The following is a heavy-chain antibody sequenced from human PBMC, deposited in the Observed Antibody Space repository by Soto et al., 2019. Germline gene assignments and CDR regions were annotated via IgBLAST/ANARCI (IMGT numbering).Heavy chain of an antibody. CDR1: GYIFRNYG. V-gene: IGHV1-18*01. D-gene: IGHD3-9*01. CDR3: ARGRYSSGGMDV. CDR2: ISGYIGNT. Sequence: QVQLVPSGPAVKKPGASVKVSCKASGYIFRNYGIAWVRQATGQGPEWMGWISGYIGNTNSVQKPHGKVTITTDTSTTRAYMDLRSLTSDVPPVYYCARGRYSSGGMDVWGQGTTVIVSS. J-gene: IGHJ6*02.